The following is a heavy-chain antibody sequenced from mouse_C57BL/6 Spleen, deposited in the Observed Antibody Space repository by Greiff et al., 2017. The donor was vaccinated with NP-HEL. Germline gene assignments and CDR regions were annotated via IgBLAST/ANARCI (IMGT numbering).Heavy chain of an antibody. Sequence: EVKLMESGGGLVKPGGSLKLSCAASRFTFSSYAMSWVRQTPEKRLEWVATISDGGSYTYYPDNVKGRFTISRDNAKNNLYLQMSHLKSEDTAMYYCARAYYRGAMDYWGQGTSVTVSS. V-gene: IGHV5-4*03. CDR3: ARAYYRGAMDY. CDR2: ISDGGSYT. J-gene: IGHJ4*01. D-gene: IGHD2-12*01. CDR1: RFTFSSYA.